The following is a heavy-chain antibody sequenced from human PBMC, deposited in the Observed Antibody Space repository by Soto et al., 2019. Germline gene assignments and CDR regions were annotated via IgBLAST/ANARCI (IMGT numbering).Heavy chain of an antibody. V-gene: IGHV1-18*01. CDR2: ISTYNGNT. Sequence: APVKVSCKASGYTFTSYGISWVRQAPGQGLEWVGWISTYNGNTNYAQKLQGRVTMTTDTSTSTAYMELRSLRSDDTAVYYCAXGGGYSFGSFYYYGMDVWGQGTTVTVSS. CDR1: GYTFTSYG. CDR3: AXGGGYSFGSFYYYGMDV. D-gene: IGHD5-18*01. J-gene: IGHJ6*02.